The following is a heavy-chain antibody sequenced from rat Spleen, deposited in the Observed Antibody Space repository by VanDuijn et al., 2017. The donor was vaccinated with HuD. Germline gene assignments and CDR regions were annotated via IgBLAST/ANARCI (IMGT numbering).Heavy chain of an antibody. Sequence: EVQLVETGGGLVQPGKSLKLSCVASGFTFSRYWMYWVRQAPGKGLEWVASISSDGTTTYYRDSVKGRFTISRDNAKSTLYLQMNSLWSEDTATYYCAVAGYGYWGQGVVVTVSS. J-gene: IGHJ2*01. D-gene: IGHD4-3*01. CDR2: ISSDGTTT. CDR3: AVAGYGY. V-gene: IGHV5-58*01. CDR1: GFTFSRYW.